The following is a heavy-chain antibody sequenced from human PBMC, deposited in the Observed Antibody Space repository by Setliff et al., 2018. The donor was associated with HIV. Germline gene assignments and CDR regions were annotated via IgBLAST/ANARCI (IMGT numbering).Heavy chain of an antibody. CDR1: GFTFSRYA. D-gene: IGHD3-22*01. V-gene: IGHV3-23*01. Sequence: GGSLRLSCAASGFTFSRYAMTWVRQAPGRGLEWVSAISGSGIGSYYPDSVKGRFTISRDKSKNTLFLQMNSLRAEDTAVYYCAKDLVYYDSSGDLDYWGQGTLVTVSS. J-gene: IGHJ4*02. CDR3: AKDLVYYDSSGDLDY. CDR2: ISGSGIGS.